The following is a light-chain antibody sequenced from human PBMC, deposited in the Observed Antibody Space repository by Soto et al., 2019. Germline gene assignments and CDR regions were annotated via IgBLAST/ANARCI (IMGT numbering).Light chain of an antibody. CDR1: QSVTTNQ. J-gene: IGKJ1*01. V-gene: IGKV3-20*01. CDR3: QQYSRSRT. Sequence: DIVLTPAPCTLAWSPVERTPLSWWSSQSVTTNQFAWHQQKRGQAPRLLICGGSSRATGIPVRFSGSGSETDFPLTITRLEPEDFAVYYCQQYSRSRTFGQGTKVDIK. CDR2: GGS.